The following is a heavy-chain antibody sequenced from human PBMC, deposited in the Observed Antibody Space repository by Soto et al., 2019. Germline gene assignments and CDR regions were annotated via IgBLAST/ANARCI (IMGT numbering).Heavy chain of an antibody. V-gene: IGHV4-4*02. J-gene: IGHJ4*02. CDR1: GGSISTSNW. D-gene: IGHD6-13*01. CDR3: ARARATIAAAAIFDC. CDR2: VYRTGST. Sequence: QVQLQESGPGLVKPSGTLSLTCAVSGGSISTSNWWSWVRQPPGKGLEWIGEVYRTGSTNYNPSLESRVMVSVDKSKTQFSLKRTSVTAADAAVYYCARARATIAAAAIFDCWGQGTLVTVSS.